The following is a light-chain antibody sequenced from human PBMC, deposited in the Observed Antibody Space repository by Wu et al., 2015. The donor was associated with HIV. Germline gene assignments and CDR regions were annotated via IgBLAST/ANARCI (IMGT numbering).Light chain of an antibody. V-gene: IGKV1-5*03. CDR2: KAS. CDR3: QKYNTAPWT. Sequence: DIQMTQSPSTLSASVGDRITITCRASQSISNGLAWYQQKPGKAPKLLIYKASSLESGVPSRFSGSGSGTDFTLTISSLQPEDVATYYCQKYNTAPWTFGQGTKVEMK. J-gene: IGKJ1*01. CDR1: QSISNG.